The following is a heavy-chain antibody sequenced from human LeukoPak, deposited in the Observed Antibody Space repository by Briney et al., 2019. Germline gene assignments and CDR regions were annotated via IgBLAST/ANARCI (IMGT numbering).Heavy chain of an antibody. J-gene: IGHJ4*02. Sequence: GASVKVSCKASGYTFTSYGISWVRQAPGQGLEWMGWISAYNGNTNYAQKLQGRVTMTTDTSTSTAYMELRSLRSDDTAAYYCARDSYDYVWGSYRFPADYWGQGTLVTVSS. CDR3: ARDSYDYVWGSYRFPADY. CDR1: GYTFTSYG. D-gene: IGHD3-16*02. CDR2: ISAYNGNT. V-gene: IGHV1-18*01.